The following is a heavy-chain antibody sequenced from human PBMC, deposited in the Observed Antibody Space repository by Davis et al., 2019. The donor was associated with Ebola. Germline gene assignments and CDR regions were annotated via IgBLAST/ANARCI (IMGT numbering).Heavy chain of an antibody. V-gene: IGHV4-59*01. CDR1: GGSFSGYY. D-gene: IGHD6-13*01. CDR3: ARGTIAAGDAFDI. J-gene: IGHJ3*02. CDR2: IYYSGST. Sequence: SETLSLTCAVYGGSFSGYYWSWIRQPPGKGLEWIGYIYYSGSTNYNPSLKSRVTISVDTSKNQFSLKLSSVNAADTAVYYCARGTIAAGDAFDIWGQGTMVTVSS.